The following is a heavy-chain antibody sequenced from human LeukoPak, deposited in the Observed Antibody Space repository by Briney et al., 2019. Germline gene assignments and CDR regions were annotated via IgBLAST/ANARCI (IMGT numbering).Heavy chain of an antibody. CDR1: GFTFSSYA. D-gene: IGHD5-18*01. J-gene: IGHJ6*02. V-gene: IGHV3-30*04. CDR3: AKDYSSYGMDV. CDR2: ISYDGSNK. Sequence: GGSLRLSCEASGFTFSSYAMHWVRQAPGKGLEWVAVISYDGSNKYYADSVKGRFTISRDNSKNTLYLQMNSLRAEDTAVYYCAKDYSSYGMDVWGQGTTVTVSS.